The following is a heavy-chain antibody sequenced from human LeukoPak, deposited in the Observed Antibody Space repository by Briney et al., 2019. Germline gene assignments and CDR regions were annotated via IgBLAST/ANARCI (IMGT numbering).Heavy chain of an antibody. D-gene: IGHD1-1*01. V-gene: IGHV3-23*01. CDR1: GFTFRNYA. J-gene: IGHJ4*02. Sequence: PGGSLRLSCAASGFTFRNYAMSWVRQAPGKGLEWVSAISSSGDSTYYADSVKGRFTISRDNSKNTLYLQMNSLRAEDTAVYYCAKDLVHNWNDAAFDYWGQGTLVTVSS. CDR2: ISSSGDST. CDR3: AKDLVHNWNDAAFDY.